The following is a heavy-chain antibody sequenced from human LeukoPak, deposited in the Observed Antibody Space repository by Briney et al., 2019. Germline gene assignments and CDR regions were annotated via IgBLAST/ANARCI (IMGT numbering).Heavy chain of an antibody. V-gene: IGHV3-23*01. D-gene: IGHD3-10*01. CDR3: AKEVWFGELLFHYFGY. CDR1: GFTFSSYA. J-gene: IGHJ4*02. CDR2: ISGSGGST. Sequence: GGSLRLSCAASGFTFSSYAMSWVRQAPGKGLEWVSAISGSGGSTYYADSVKGRFTISRDNSKNTLYLQMNSLRAEDTAVYYCAKEVWFGELLFHYFGYWGQGTLVTVSS.